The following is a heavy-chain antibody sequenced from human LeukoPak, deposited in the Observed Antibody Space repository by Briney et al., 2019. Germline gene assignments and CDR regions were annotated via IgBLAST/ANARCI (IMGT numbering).Heavy chain of an antibody. CDR2: ISAYNGNT. CDR3: ARDPGIAVAGALGY. J-gene: IGHJ4*02. CDR1: GYTFTSYG. Sequence: ASVKVSCKASGYTFTSYGISWVRQAPGQGLEWMGWISAYNGNTNYAQKLQGRVTMTTDTSTSTAYMELRSLRSDDTAVYYCARDPGIAVAGALGYWGQGTLVTVSS. V-gene: IGHV1-18*01. D-gene: IGHD6-19*01.